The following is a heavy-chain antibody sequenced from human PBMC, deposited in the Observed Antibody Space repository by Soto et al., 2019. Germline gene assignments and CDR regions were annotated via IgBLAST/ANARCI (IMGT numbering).Heavy chain of an antibody. CDR3: AREGNLGRWLRPFDF. D-gene: IGHD5-12*01. J-gene: IGHJ4*02. CDR1: GGSVSSGNYY. V-gene: IGHV4-61*01. Sequence: PSETLSLTCTVSGGSVSSGNYYWSWIRQPPGRGLEWIGYVYYTGSTKYNPSLKSRVTIPVDTSKDQFSLRLISVTAADTAIYFCAREGNLGRWLRPFDFWGQGSLVTVYS. CDR2: VYYTGST.